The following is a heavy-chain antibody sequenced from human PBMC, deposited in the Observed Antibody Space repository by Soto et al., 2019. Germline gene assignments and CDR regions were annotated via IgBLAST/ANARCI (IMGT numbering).Heavy chain of an antibody. D-gene: IGHD6-19*01. J-gene: IGHJ4*02. CDR1: GYTFTSYY. Sequence: GASVKVSCKASGYTFTSYYMHLVRQAPGQGLEWMGIINPSGGSTSYAQKFQGRVTITRDTSASTAYMELSSLRSEDTAVYYCARVGGWYVPDYWGQGTLVTVSS. CDR2: INPSGGST. V-gene: IGHV1-46*01. CDR3: ARVGGWYVPDY.